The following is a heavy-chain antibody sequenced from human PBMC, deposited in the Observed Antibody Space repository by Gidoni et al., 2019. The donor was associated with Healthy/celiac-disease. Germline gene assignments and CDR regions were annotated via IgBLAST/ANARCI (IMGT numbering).Heavy chain of an antibody. CDR3: ARAVTTSPNYYYYYGMDV. Sequence: QVQLVQSGAEVKKPGASVKVSCKASGSTFTSYAMHWVRQAPGQRLEWMGWINAGNGNTKYSQKFQGRVTITRDTSASTAYMELSSLRSEDTAVYYCARAVTTSPNYYYYYGMDVWGQGTTVTVSS. V-gene: IGHV1-3*01. J-gene: IGHJ6*02. CDR2: INAGNGNT. CDR1: GSTFTSYA. D-gene: IGHD4-17*01.